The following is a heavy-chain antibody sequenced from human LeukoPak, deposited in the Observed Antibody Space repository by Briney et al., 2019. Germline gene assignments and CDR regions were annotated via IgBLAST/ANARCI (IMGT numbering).Heavy chain of an antibody. D-gene: IGHD3-22*01. CDR1: GFSLSTSGMG. V-gene: IGHV2-5*02. Sequence: SGPTLVKPPQTLTLTCTFSGFSLSTSGMGVGWIRQPPGKALEWLALIYRDDDNRYNPSLKNRLSVTKDTPKNLVVLTMTNMDPVDTATYYCAHVAKFYFDSSGYSLGYFDYWGQGTLVTVSS. CDR2: IYRDDDN. CDR3: AHVAKFYFDSSGYSLGYFDY. J-gene: IGHJ4*02.